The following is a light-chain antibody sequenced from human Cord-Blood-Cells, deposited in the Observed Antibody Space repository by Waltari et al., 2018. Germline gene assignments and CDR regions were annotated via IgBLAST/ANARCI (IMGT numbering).Light chain of an antibody. J-gene: IGLJ3*02. CDR2: GKN. CDR1: SLRSYY. Sequence: SSELTQDPAVSVALGQTVRITCQGDSLRSYYASWYQQKPGQAPVLVIYGKNNRPSGIPVRFSGSSSGNTASLTITGAQAEDEADYYCNSRDSSGNRWVFGGGTKLTVL. CDR3: NSRDSSGNRWV. V-gene: IGLV3-19*01.